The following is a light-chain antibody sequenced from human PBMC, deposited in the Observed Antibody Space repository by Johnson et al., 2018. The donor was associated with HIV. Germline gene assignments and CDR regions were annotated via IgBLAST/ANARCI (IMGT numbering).Light chain of an antibody. J-gene: IGLJ1*01. CDR1: NSNIGDNY. CDR2: ENN. V-gene: IGLV1-51*02. CDR3: GTWDSSLNDPNCG. Sequence: QSVLTQPPSVSAAPGQKVTISCSGSNSNIGDNYVSWYQQLPGTAPKLLIYENNKRPSGIPDRFSGSKSGTSATLGITGLQTGDEADYYCGTWDSSLNDPNCGFGTGTKVTVL.